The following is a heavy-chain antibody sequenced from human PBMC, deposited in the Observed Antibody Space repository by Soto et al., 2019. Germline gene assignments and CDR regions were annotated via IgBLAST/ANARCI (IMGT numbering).Heavy chain of an antibody. V-gene: IGHV6-1*01. CDR2: TYYRSKWYY. J-gene: IGHJ5*02. CDR1: GDSVSSNSAA. Sequence: SQTLSLTCVISGDSVSSNSAAWNWIRQSPSRGLEWLGRTYYRSKWYYDYAISVKSRITINPDTSKNQFSLQLNSVTPEDTAVYYCARLAPGYSSVRYDLRWSNCIHPSGQGPLVTVS. D-gene: IGHD6-19*01. CDR3: ARLAPGYSSVRYDLRWSNCIHP.